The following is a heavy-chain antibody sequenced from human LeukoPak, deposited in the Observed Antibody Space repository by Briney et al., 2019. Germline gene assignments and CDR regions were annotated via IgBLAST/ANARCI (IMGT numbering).Heavy chain of an antibody. V-gene: IGHV3-23*01. Sequence: GGSLRLSCAASGFTFSSYAMSWVRQAPGKGLEWVSTIGASGGDTYNADSVKGRFTISRDSSKYTLFLQMHNRRAEDSAVYYCAKHRDTSSSYYFDYWGQGTLVTVSS. J-gene: IGHJ4*02. CDR1: GFTFSSYA. CDR2: IGASGGDT. D-gene: IGHD6-13*01. CDR3: AKHRDTSSSYYFDY.